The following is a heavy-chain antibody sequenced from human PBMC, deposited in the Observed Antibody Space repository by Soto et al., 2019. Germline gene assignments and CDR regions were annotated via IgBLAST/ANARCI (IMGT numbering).Heavy chain of an antibody. CDR3: ARAAARWAIFGAGVEFGY. CDR1: GFTFSSYA. CDR2: ISYDGSNK. D-gene: IGHD3-3*01. J-gene: IGHJ4*02. V-gene: IGHV3-30-3*01. Sequence: GESLKISCAASGFTFSSYAMHWVRQAPGKGLEWVAVISYDGSNKYYADSVKGRFTISRDNSKNTLYLQMNSLRAEDTAVYYCARAAARWAIFGAGVEFGYWGQGTLVTVSS.